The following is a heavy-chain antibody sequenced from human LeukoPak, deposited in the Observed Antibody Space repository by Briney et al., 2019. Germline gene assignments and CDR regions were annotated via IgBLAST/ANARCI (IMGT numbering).Heavy chain of an antibody. CDR1: GYTFTRYY. D-gene: IGHD2-15*01. CDR2: IIPIFGTA. Sequence: PTASVKVSCKASGYTFTRYYIHWVRQAPGQGLEWMGGIIPIFGTANYAQKFQGRVTITADESTSTAYMELSSLRSEDTAVYYCARDLRYCSGGSCNDYWGQGTLVTVSS. J-gene: IGHJ4*02. V-gene: IGHV1-69*13. CDR3: ARDLRYCSGGSCNDY.